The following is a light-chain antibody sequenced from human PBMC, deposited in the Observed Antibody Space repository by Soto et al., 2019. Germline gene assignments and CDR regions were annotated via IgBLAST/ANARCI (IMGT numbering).Light chain of an antibody. CDR2: DAS. V-gene: IGKV3-11*01. CDR1: QSINTY. J-gene: IGKJ4*01. CDR3: QQRSKWPPP. Sequence: VVLTQSPATLSLSPGEGATLSCRASQSINTYLAWYQQKPGQPLRLLIYDASRRATGIPARFSGSGSGTDFTLTISSLEPEDFAVYYCQQRSKWPPPFGGGTKVEI.